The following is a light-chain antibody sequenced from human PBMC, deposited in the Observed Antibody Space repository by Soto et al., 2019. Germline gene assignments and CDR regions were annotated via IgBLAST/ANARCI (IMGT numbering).Light chain of an antibody. V-gene: IGKV3-11*01. CDR3: QQRSNWPRLT. CDR1: QSVSSY. Sequence: EIVLTQSPATLSLSPGERATLSCRASQSVSSYLAWYQQKPGQAPRLLIYDASNRATGIPARFSDSVYGTDFTLNISSIEPDDFAVYYCQQRSNWPRLTFGGGTKVEIK. CDR2: DAS. J-gene: IGKJ4*01.